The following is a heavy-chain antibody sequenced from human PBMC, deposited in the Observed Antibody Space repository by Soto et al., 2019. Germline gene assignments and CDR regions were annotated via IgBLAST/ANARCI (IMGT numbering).Heavy chain of an antibody. J-gene: IGHJ6*03. CDR3: AREELVVVPAAMADYYYMDV. V-gene: IGHV4-59*01. CDR1: GGSISSYY. Sequence: SETLSLTCTVSGGSISSYYWSWIRQPPGKGLEWIGYIYYSGSTNYNPSLKSRVTISVDTSKNQFSLKLSSVTAADTAVYYCAREELVVVPAAMADYYYMDVWGKGTTVTVSS. D-gene: IGHD2-2*01. CDR2: IYYSGST.